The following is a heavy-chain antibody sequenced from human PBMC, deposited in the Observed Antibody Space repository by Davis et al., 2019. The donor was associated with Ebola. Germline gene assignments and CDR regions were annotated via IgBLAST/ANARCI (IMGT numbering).Heavy chain of an antibody. V-gene: IGHV4-39*01. D-gene: IGHD5-12*01. Sequence: SETLSLTCPVSGGSITSGTYYWGWIRQPPGKGLQWMGSIFHSGTTYYNPSLQSRVTISVDTSKNHFSLTLSSVTAADTAVYYCARHMSGFGYYFDHWGQGTLVTVSS. CDR1: GGSITSGTYY. CDR3: ARHMSGFGYYFDH. J-gene: IGHJ4*02. CDR2: IFHSGTT.